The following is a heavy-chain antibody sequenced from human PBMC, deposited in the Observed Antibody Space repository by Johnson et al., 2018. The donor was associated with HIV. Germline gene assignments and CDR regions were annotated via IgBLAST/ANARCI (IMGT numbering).Heavy chain of an antibody. J-gene: IGHJ3*02. CDR2: IGTAGDT. CDR3: ASRLWFGDVSAFDI. Sequence: VQLVESGGGLVRPGGSLRLSCAASGFTFSSYWMHWVRQATGKGLEWVSAIGTAGDTYYPGSVKGRFTISRENAKNSLYLQMNSLRAEDTAVYYCASRLWFGDVSAFDIWGQGTMVTVSS. D-gene: IGHD3-10*01. CDR1: GFTFSSYW. V-gene: IGHV3-13*01.